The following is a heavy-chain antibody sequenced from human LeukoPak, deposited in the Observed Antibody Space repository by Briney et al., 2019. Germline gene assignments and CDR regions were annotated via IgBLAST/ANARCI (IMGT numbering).Heavy chain of an antibody. CDR2: IYHSGST. CDR3: ASLITIFDDY. V-gene: IGHV4-38-2*02. Sequence: SETLSLTCTVSGYSISSGYYWGWIRQPPGKGLEWIGSIYHSGSTYYNPSLKSRVTISVDTSKNQFSLKLSPVTAADTAVYYCASLITIFDDYWGQGTLVTVSS. CDR1: GYSISSGYY. J-gene: IGHJ4*02. D-gene: IGHD3-3*01.